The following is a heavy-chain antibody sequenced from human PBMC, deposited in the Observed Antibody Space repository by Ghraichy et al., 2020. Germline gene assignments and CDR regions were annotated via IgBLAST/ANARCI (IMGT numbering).Heavy chain of an antibody. D-gene: IGHD1-1*01. CDR2: INPNSGDT. CDR1: GYTFTGYY. CDR3: ARSPGFSFGNYNVWFDP. J-gene: IGHJ5*02. V-gene: IGHV1-2*06. Sequence: ASVKVSCKASGYTFTGYYMHWVRQAPGQGLEWMGRINPNSGDTNYAQKFQGRVTMTRDTSISTAYMELSRLRSDDTAMYYCARSPGFSFGNYNVWFDPWGQGTLVTVSS.